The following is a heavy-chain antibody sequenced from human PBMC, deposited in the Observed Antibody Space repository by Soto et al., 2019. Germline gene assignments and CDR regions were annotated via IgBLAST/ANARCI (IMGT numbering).Heavy chain of an antibody. CDR1: GYTFSSYS. CDR2: ISTTSGNT. V-gene: IGHV1-18*01. Sequence: QLQMVQSGAEVKQPGASVKISCKTSGYTFSSYSINWVRQAPGQGLEWMAWISTTSGNTRYAERVQGRVTVTLDKSARTASMEMWGLTSDDTAVYLCARDNGYYDFWGQGTMVTVSS. D-gene: IGHD2-8*01. CDR3: ARDNGYYDF. J-gene: IGHJ4*02.